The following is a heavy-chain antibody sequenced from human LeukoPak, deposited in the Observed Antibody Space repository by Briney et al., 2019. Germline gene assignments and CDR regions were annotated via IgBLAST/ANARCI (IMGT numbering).Heavy chain of an antibody. CDR3: ARAINGEWVDY. D-gene: IGHD2-8*01. Sequence: TGGSLRLSCAASGFTFSSYAMHWVRQAPGKGLEYVSPISSNGGSTYYANSVKGRFTISRDNSKNTLYLQMGSLRAEDMAVYYCARAINGEWVDYWGQGTLVTVSS. CDR2: ISSNGGST. V-gene: IGHV3-64*01. CDR1: GFTFSSYA. J-gene: IGHJ4*02.